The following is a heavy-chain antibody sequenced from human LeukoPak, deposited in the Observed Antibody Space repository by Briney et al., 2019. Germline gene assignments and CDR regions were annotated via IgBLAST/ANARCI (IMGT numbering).Heavy chain of an antibody. Sequence: ASVKVSCKASGYTFTSYGISWVRQAPGQGLEWMGWISADNGNTNYAKKFQGRVTMTTDTSTSTAYMELRSLRSDDTAVYYCAREGYSSSWLTYYFDYWGQGILVTVSS. D-gene: IGHD6-13*01. CDR2: ISADNGNT. J-gene: IGHJ4*02. CDR3: AREGYSSSWLTYYFDY. CDR1: GYTFTSYG. V-gene: IGHV1-18*01.